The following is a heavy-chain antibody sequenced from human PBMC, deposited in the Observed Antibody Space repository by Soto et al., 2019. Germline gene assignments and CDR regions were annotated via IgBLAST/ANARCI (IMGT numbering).Heavy chain of an antibody. Sequence: GGSLRLSCAASGFTFSSYAMTWVRQAPGKGLEWVSVINSSGGTTYYAASVKGRFTISRDNSKNTVYLQMNSLRAEDTAVYYCAKGLLRYFDWPPFDPWGQGTLVTVSS. CDR1: GFTFSSYA. J-gene: IGHJ5*02. CDR2: INSSGGTT. CDR3: AKGLLRYFDWPPFDP. D-gene: IGHD3-9*01. V-gene: IGHV3-23*01.